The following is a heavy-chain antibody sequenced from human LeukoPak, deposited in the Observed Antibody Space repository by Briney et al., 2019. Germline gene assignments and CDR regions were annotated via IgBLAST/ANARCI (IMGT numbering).Heavy chain of an antibody. J-gene: IGHJ4*02. Sequence: PGGSLILSCAVSGFSFSNYAMSWVRQAPGKGLEWVSAISGGGGTTYYTASVKGRFTISRANTKNTLYLRRNSLRDEDTAVYYCAKSGYNRFDYWGQGTLVTVSS. D-gene: IGHD5-24*01. V-gene: IGHV3-23*01. CDR3: AKSGYNRFDY. CDR1: GFSFSNYA. CDR2: ISGGGGTT.